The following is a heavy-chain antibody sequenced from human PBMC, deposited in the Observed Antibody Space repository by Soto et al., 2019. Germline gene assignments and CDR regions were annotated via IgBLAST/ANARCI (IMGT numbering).Heavy chain of an antibody. CDR1: GYTFTRYG. D-gene: IGHD1-1*01. CDR2: ISGYNGDT. Sequence: GPGVKKPGASVKVSCKASGYTFTRYGISLVRQAPGQGLEWMGWISGYNGDTNYAQKVQGRVTMTIDTSTSTAYMELRSLTSDDTAIYYCAKNGQLPYYYYAMDVWGQGTTVTVSS. J-gene: IGHJ6*02. V-gene: IGHV1-18*01. CDR3: AKNGQLPYYYYAMDV.